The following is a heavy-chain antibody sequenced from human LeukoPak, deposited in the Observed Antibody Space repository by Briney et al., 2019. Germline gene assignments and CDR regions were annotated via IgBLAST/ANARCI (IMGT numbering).Heavy chain of an antibody. Sequence: SETLSLTCAVYGGSFSGYYWSWIRQPPGKGLEWIGEINHSGSTNYNPSLKSRVTISVDTSKNQFSLKLSSVTAAGTAVYYCARDDYGDYFDYWGQGTLVTVSS. V-gene: IGHV4-34*01. J-gene: IGHJ4*02. D-gene: IGHD4-17*01. CDR1: GGSFSGYY. CDR2: INHSGST. CDR3: ARDDYGDYFDY.